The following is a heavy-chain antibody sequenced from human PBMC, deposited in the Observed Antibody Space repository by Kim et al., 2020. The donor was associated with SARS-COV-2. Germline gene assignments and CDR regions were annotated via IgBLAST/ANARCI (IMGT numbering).Heavy chain of an antibody. D-gene: IGHD1-7*01. CDR3: VRDGITGTTEAFDI. Sequence: GGSLRLSCAASGFTFSGYGMHWVRQAPGKGLEWVAVIWNDGSNKNYADSVKGRFTISRDNSENTQYLQINSLRAEDTAVYYCVRDGITGTTEAFDIWGQGTMVTVPS. CDR2: IWNDGSNK. J-gene: IGHJ3*02. V-gene: IGHV3-33*01. CDR1: GFTFSGYG.